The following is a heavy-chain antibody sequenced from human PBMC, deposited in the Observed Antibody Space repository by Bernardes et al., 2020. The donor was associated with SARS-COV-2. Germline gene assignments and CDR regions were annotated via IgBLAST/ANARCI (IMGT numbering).Heavy chain of an antibody. D-gene: IGHD6-19*01. CDR2: ISGYNGNT. CDR1: GYTFTSYG. Sequence: ASVKVSCKASGYTFTSYGISWVRQAPGQGLEWMGWISGYNGNTNYAQKLQGRVTMTTDTSTSTAYMELRSLRSDDTAVYYCARDHWRKFEWLAGDAFDIWGQGTMVTVSS. CDR3: ARDHWRKFEWLAGDAFDI. V-gene: IGHV1-18*01. J-gene: IGHJ3*02.